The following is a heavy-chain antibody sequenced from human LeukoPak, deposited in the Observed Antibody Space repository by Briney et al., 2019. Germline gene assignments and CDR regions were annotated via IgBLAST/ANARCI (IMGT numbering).Heavy chain of an antibody. CDR1: GFTFSSYA. V-gene: IGHV3-53*01. CDR3: ARGRGDYNSGYYFDY. D-gene: IGHD4-17*01. CDR2: IYSGGST. Sequence: GGSLRLSCAASGFTFSSYAMSWVRQAPGKGLEWVSVIYSGGSTYYADSVKGRFTISRDNSKNTLYLQMNSLRAEDTAVYYCARGRGDYNSGYYFDYWGQGTLVTVSS. J-gene: IGHJ4*02.